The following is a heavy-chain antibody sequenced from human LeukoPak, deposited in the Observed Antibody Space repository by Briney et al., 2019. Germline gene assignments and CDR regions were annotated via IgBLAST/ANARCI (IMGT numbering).Heavy chain of an antibody. V-gene: IGHV4-59*01. Sequence: SETLSLTCTVSGGSISSYYWSWIRQPPGKGLEWIGYIYYSGSTNYNPSLKNRVTISVDTSKNQFSLKLSSVTAADTAVYYCARASAHGSSWYFDIWGQGTMVTVSS. CDR2: IYYSGST. CDR3: ARASAHGSSWYFDI. D-gene: IGHD6-13*01. CDR1: GGSISSYY. J-gene: IGHJ3*02.